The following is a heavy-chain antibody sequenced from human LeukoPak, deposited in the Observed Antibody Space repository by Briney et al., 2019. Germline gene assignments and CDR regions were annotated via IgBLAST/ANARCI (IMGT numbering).Heavy chain of an antibody. CDR1: GITLNNYA. CDR3: ARARILWGAAH. V-gene: IGHV3-30*04. Sequence: PGGSLRLSCAASGITLNNYAMYWVRQAPGKGLEWVAIMSYDQVNKYYADSVMGRFTISRDNSKNTLYLQMTSLRIEDTAVYYCARARILWGAAHWGQGTLVTVSS. D-gene: IGHD2-21*01. J-gene: IGHJ4*02. CDR2: MSYDQVNK.